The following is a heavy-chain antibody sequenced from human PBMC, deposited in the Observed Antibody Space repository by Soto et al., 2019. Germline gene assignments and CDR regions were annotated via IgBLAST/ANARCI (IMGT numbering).Heavy chain of an antibody. J-gene: IGHJ6*02. CDR3: ARQHYYYYGMDV. CDR2: IYYSGST. Sequence: PSETLSLTCTVSGGSISSSSYYWGWIRQPPGKGLEWIGSIYYSGSTYYNPSLKSRVTISVDASNYQFSLRLSSVTAADTAVYYCARQHYYYYGMDVWGQGTTVTV. V-gene: IGHV4-39*01. CDR1: GGSISSSSYY.